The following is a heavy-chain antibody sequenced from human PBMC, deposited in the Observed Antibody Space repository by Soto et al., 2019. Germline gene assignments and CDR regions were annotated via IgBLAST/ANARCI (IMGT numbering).Heavy chain of an antibody. CDR3: ARGLSGYYGFDY. CDR2: IKGDETNT. Sequence: GGPLRHSCAVSGFTCSSFWVHWVSQVPGKGLVWVSRIKGDETNTGYADSVKGRFTISRDNVKNTLYLQMNSLRAEDTAVYYCARGLSGYYGFDYWGQGSLVTVSS. J-gene: IGHJ4*02. D-gene: IGHD5-12*01. CDR1: GFTCSSFW. V-gene: IGHV3-74*01.